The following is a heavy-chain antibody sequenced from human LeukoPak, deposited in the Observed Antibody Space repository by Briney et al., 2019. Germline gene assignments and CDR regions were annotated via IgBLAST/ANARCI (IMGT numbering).Heavy chain of an antibody. CDR2: INHSGST. Sequence: PSETLSLTCAVYGGSFSGYYWSWIRQSPGKGLEWIGEINHSGSTNYNPSLKSRVTISVDTSKNQFSLKLSSVTAADTAVYYCASGIPYYFDYWGQGTLVTVSS. CDR3: ASGIPYYFDY. V-gene: IGHV4-34*01. CDR1: GGSFSGYY. J-gene: IGHJ4*02.